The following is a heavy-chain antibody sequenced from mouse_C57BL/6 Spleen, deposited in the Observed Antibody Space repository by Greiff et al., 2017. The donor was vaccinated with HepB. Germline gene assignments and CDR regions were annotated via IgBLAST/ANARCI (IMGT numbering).Heavy chain of an antibody. Sequence: VQLKESGPELVKPGASVKISCKASGYSFTGYFMNWVMQSHGKSLEWIGRINPYNGDTFYNQKFKGKATLTVDKSSSTAYMELRSLTSEDSAVYYGARIGGNHAGFAYWGQGTLVTVSA. CDR2: INPYNGDT. D-gene: IGHD2-1*01. CDR1: GYSFTGYF. V-gene: IGHV1-20*01. J-gene: IGHJ3*01. CDR3: ARIGGNHAGFAY.